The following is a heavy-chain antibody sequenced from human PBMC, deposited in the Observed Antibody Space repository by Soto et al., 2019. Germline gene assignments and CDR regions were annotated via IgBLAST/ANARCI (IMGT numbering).Heavy chain of an antibody. J-gene: IGHJ3*02. Sequence: SETLSLTCTVSGGSISSYYWSWIRQPPGKGLEWIGYVFNSGSSNYNPSLRSRVAISLDTSKNQFSLKLTSVTAADTAVYYCARGSSGFGPGTFDIWGQGTTVTVSS. D-gene: IGHD6-19*01. CDR2: VFNSGSS. V-gene: IGHV4-59*01. CDR1: GGSISSYY. CDR3: ARGSSGFGPGTFDI.